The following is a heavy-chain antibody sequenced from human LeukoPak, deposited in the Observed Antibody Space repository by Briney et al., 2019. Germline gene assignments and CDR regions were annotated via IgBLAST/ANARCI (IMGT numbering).Heavy chain of an antibody. CDR2: ISYDGSNK. CDR1: GFTFSSYG. J-gene: IGHJ3*02. V-gene: IGHV3-30*03. Sequence: GGSLRLSCAASGFTFSSYGMHWVRQAPGKGLEWVAVISYDGSNKYYADSAKGRFTISRDNSKNTLYLQMNSLRAEDTAVYYCARSGGNPDDAFDIWGQGTMVTVSS. D-gene: IGHD4-23*01. CDR3: ARSGGNPDDAFDI.